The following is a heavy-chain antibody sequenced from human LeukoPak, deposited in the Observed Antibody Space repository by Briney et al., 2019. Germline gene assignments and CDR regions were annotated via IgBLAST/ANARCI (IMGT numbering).Heavy chain of an antibody. CDR2: INHSGST. D-gene: IGHD3-10*01. Sequence: SETLSLTCAVYGGSFSGYYWSWIRQPPGKGLEWIGEINHSGSTNYNPSLKSRVTISVDTSKNQFSLKLSSVTAADTAVYYCARRLRFGAGIDYWGQGTLVTVSS. CDR1: GGSFSGYY. J-gene: IGHJ4*02. V-gene: IGHV4-34*01. CDR3: ARRLRFGAGIDY.